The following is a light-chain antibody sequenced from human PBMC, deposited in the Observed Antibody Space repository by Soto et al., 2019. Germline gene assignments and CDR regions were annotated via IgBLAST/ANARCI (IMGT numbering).Light chain of an antibody. CDR1: QSISSK. CDR3: QQYNNWPAIT. V-gene: IGKV3D-15*01. CDR2: GAS. Sequence: EIVMTQSPPTLSVSPGERAALSCRASQSISSKLAWYQQKPGQAPRLLIYGASTRATGIPARFSGSGSGTEFTLTISSLQSEDFAVYYCQQYNNWPAITFGQGTRLEIK. J-gene: IGKJ5*01.